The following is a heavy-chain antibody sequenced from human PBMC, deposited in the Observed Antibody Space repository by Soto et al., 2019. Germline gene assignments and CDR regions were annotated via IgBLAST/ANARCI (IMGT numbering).Heavy chain of an antibody. D-gene: IGHD3-10*01. CDR2: IYYSGST. V-gene: IGHV4-31*03. CDR3: ARAGRGYYGSGSYYKKHFDY. CDR1: GGSISSGGYY. J-gene: IGHJ4*02. Sequence: SETLSLTCTVSGGSISSGGYYWSWIRQHPGKGLEWIGYIYYSGSTYYNPSLKSRVTISVDTSKNQFSLKLSSVTAADTAVYYCARAGRGYYGSGSYYKKHFDYWGQRTLVTVSS.